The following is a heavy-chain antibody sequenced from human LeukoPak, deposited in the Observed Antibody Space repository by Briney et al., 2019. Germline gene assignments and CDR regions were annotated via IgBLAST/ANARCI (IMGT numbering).Heavy chain of an antibody. D-gene: IGHD2-15*01. CDR3: ARGPCSGGTCPFDY. CDR2: IYSGGST. J-gene: IGHJ4*02. Sequence: GGSLRLSCAASGFTVSSNYMSWVRQAPGRGLESVSVIYSGGSTYYADSVKGRFTISRDNSKNTLYLQMNSLRAEDTAVYYCARGPCSGGTCPFDYWGQGTLVTVSS. CDR1: GFTVSSNY. V-gene: IGHV3-53*01.